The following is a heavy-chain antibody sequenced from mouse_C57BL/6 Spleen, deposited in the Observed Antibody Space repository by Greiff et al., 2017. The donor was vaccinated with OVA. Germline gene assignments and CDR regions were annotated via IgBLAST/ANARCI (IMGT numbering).Heavy chain of an antibody. V-gene: IGHV14-2*01. D-gene: IGHD2-5*01. CDR3: ASNSNFLFDY. Sequence: EVQLQESGAELVKPGASVKLSCTASGFNITDYYMHWVKQRTEHGLEWIGRIDPEDGETKYAPKFQGKATITADTSSNTAYMQLSSLTSEDTAVYYCASNSNFLFDYWGQGTTLTVSS. CDR2: IDPEDGET. CDR1: GFNITDYY. J-gene: IGHJ2*01.